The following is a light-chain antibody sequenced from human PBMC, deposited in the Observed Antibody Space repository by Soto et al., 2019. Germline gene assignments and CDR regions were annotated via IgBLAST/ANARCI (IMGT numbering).Light chain of an antibody. Sequence: THVTHSQSSLSASVLDVYICTCRADQSITRWLAWFQQKPGKAPSLLIYDATNLQPGVPSRFSGSGSGTEFTLTISSLQPDDFATYYCQQYNGYSHSFGQGTKVDIK. V-gene: IGKV1-5*01. CDR3: QQYNGYSHS. J-gene: IGKJ2*01. CDR1: QSITRW. CDR2: DAT.